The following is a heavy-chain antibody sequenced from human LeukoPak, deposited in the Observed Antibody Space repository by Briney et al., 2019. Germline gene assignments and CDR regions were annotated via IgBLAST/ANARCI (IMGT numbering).Heavy chain of an antibody. CDR1: GFTFSGSA. D-gene: IGHD3-3*01. J-gene: IGHJ4*02. Sequence: GGSLTLSCAASGFTFSGSAMHWVRQASGKGLEWVGRIRSKANSYATAYAASVKGSFTISRDDSKNTAYLQMNSLKTADTAVYYCTRGSYDFWSAERDYWGQGTLVTVSS. CDR3: TRGSYDFWSAERDY. V-gene: IGHV3-73*01. CDR2: IRSKANSYAT.